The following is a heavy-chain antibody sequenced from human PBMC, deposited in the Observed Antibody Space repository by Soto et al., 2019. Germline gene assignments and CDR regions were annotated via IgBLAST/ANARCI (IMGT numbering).Heavy chain of an antibody. V-gene: IGHV3-30*18. Sequence: VKLVESGGAVVQPGGSLRLSCEASGFTFNMYGIYWVRQAPGKGLDWVSVISYHGENKYYGRSVEGRFTISRDDSKNTVYLQMTSLRPEDTGLYYCAKDGQQTVVTYGMEVWGQGTTVTVSS. J-gene: IGHJ6*02. D-gene: IGHD2-21*02. CDR2: ISYHGENK. CDR1: GFTFNMYG. CDR3: AKDGQQTVVTYGMEV.